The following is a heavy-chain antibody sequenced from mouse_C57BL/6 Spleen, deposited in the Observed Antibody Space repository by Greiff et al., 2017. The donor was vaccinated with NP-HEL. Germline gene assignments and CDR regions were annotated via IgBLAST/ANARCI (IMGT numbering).Heavy chain of an antibody. CDR1: GYTFTDYE. Sequence: QVQLKQSGAELVRPGASVTLSCKASGYTFTDYEMHWVKQTPVHGLEWIGAIDPETGGTAYNQKFKGKAILTADKSSSTAYMELRSLTSEDSAVYYCTRTHYCGSRRAWFAYWGQGTLVTVSA. CDR2: IDPETGGT. CDR3: TRTHYCGSRRAWFAY. J-gene: IGHJ3*01. V-gene: IGHV1-15*01. D-gene: IGHD1-1*01.